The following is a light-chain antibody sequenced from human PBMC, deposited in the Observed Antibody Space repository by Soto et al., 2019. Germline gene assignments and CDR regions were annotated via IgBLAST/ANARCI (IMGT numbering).Light chain of an antibody. CDR1: SSDVGGYNF. CDR3: SSYTNSSTLVG. V-gene: IGLV2-14*01. CDR2: EVS. J-gene: IGLJ2*01. Sequence: QSALTQPASVSGSPGQSITFSCTGTSSDVGGYNFVSWYQHHPGKAPKLIIYEVSNRPSGVSNRFSASKSGNTASLTISGLQAEDEADYYCSSYTNSSTLVGFGGGTKLT.